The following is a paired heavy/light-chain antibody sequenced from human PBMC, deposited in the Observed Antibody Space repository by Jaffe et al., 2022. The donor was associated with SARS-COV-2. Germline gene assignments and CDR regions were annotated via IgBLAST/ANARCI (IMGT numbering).Heavy chain of an antibody. V-gene: IGHV5-51*01. CDR3: VRHFGGFVCRGGDCHRGAFDF. CDR1: GYGFTSNW. CDR2: IFPSDSDA. Sequence: EVQLVQSGSEVKNSGESLKISCRASGYGFTSNWIGWVRQMPGEGLEWVGIIFPSDSDARYSPTFEGQVTISADKSTSLVYLRWSSLKASDTAMYYCVRHFGGFVCRGGDCHRGAFDFWGQGTMVTVSS. J-gene: IGHJ3*01. D-gene: IGHD2-21*02.
Light chain of an antibody. J-gene: IGLJ1*01. V-gene: IGLV2-14*03. Sequence: QSALTQPASVSGSPGQSIVISCTGTSSDVGAYNYVSWYQHHPGKAPKLIIYDVIGRPSGVSNRFSGSKSGNTASLTISGLQAEDEADYYCSSYTSSSKIVFGIGTRVTVL. CDR3: SSYTSSSKIV. CDR2: DVI. CDR1: SSDVGAYNY.